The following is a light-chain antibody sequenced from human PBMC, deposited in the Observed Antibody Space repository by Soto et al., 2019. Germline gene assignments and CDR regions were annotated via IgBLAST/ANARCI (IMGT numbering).Light chain of an antibody. V-gene: IGLV4-69*01. CDR2: LDSDGSH. Sequence: QLVLTQPPSASASLGASVKLTCTLSSGHSSYAIAWHQQQPEKGPRYLMKLDSDGSHTQGDAIPDRFSGSSSGAERYLTISSLQAEDEADYYCQTWGTGIHVVFGGGTKLTVL. CDR3: QTWGTGIHVV. J-gene: IGLJ2*01. CDR1: SGHSSYA.